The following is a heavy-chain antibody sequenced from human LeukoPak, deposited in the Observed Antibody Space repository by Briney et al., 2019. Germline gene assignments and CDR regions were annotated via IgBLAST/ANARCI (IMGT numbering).Heavy chain of an antibody. CDR3: ARDLGIAAAGPGY. D-gene: IGHD6-13*01. CDR2: INTGGSNI. J-gene: IGHJ4*02. Sequence: PGGSLRLSCAASGFIFSDYYMSWIRQAPGKGLEGISYINTGGSNIYYAASVKGRFNISRDNAKNSLYLQMNNLRAEDSAVYYCARDLGIAAAGPGYWGQGTLVTVSS. V-gene: IGHV3-11*01. CDR1: GFIFSDYY.